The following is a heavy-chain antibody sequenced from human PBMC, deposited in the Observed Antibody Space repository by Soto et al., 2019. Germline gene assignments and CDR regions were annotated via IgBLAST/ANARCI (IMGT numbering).Heavy chain of an antibody. Sequence: SETLSLTCTVSGGSISSDDYYWSWFRQPPGKGLEWFGHIYYSGSTYYNPSLKSRVPISVDTSKNQFSLKLSSVTAADTAVYYCARVSVANYYDSSGPTFDYWGQGTLVTVSS. CDR1: GGSISSDDYY. V-gene: IGHV4-30-4*01. CDR3: ARVSVANYYDSSGPTFDY. CDR2: IYYSGST. D-gene: IGHD3-22*01. J-gene: IGHJ4*02.